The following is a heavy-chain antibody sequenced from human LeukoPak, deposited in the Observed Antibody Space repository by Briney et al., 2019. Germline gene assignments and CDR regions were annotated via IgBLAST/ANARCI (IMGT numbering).Heavy chain of an antibody. D-gene: IGHD4-11*01. Sequence: GGSLRLSCAASGFTYSHYGMHWVRQVPGKGLEWVAVIWSDGTEKYYGDDVKGRFTISRDNSMKTLYLQMNSLRGDDTAVYYCAKDAQRGFDYSNSLESWGQGTLVTVSS. CDR1: GFTYSHYG. V-gene: IGHV3-33*06. CDR3: AKDAQRGFDYSNSLES. J-gene: IGHJ5*01. CDR2: IWSDGTEK.